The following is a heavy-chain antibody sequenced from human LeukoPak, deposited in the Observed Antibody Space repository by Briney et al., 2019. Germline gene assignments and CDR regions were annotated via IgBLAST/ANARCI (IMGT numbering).Heavy chain of an antibody. D-gene: IGHD6-19*01. V-gene: IGHV4-31*03. CDR3: AYVSGHSMGYFDG. CDR1: GGSTNSVGYY. CDR2: IFYSGHT. Sequence: SQTLFLTCTVSGGSTNSVGYYWSWISQHPGKGLEWIGYIFYSGHTYYNPSLKSRLTISLDTSKSQFSLNLRSVSAADTAVYYCAYVSGHSMGYFDGWGQGSLVVVSS. J-gene: IGHJ4*02.